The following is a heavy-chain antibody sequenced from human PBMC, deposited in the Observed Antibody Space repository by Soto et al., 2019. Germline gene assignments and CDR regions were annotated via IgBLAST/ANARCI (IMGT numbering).Heavy chain of an antibody. Sequence: QITLKASGPAPVKPTQTLTLTCTFSGFSLSTSGVGVGWIRQPPGKALEWLELTSWADDKRYSPSLKSRLTITKDTSKNQVVRTMTNVDPVDTATYYCAHMVGRFLEWSTIPGSNELNGFDPWGQGTLVTVTS. CDR3: AHMVGRFLEWSTIPGSNELNGFDP. V-gene: IGHV2-5*02. J-gene: IGHJ5*02. CDR1: GFSLSTSGVG. CDR2: TSWADDK. D-gene: IGHD3-3*01.